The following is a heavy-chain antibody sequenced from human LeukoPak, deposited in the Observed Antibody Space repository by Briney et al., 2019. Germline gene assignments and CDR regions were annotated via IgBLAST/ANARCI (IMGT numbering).Heavy chain of an antibody. CDR2: IYYSGRT. CDR3: ARDHVSTRWFDP. Sequence: SEALSLTCNVSGCTISSSNHYWAWIRQPPGKGLEWIGNIYYSGRTYYSPSLKSRVTISVDTSKNQFSLKLSSVTAADTAVYYCARDHVSTRWFDPWGQGTLVTVSS. J-gene: IGHJ5*02. CDR1: GCTISSSNHY. V-gene: IGHV4-39*07. D-gene: IGHD3-16*02.